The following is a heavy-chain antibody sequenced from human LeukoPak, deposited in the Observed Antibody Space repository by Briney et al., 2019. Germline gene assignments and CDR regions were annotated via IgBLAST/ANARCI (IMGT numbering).Heavy chain of an antibody. CDR2: IYYSGST. CDR1: GGSISSSY. Sequence: SETLSLTYTVSGGSISSSYWSWIRQAPGKGLEWIGYIYYSGSTNYNPSLKSRVTISLDTSKNQFSLKLSSVTAADTAVYYCARHTAVTPLGVWGQGTLVTVSS. V-gene: IGHV4-59*08. J-gene: IGHJ4*02. D-gene: IGHD6-19*01. CDR3: ARHTAVTPLGV.